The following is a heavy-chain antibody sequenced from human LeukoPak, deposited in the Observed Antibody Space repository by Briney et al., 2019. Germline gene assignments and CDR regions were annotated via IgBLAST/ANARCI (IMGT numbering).Heavy chain of an antibody. D-gene: IGHD3-22*01. V-gene: IGHV4-59*01. CDR2: IYYSGST. J-gene: IGHJ4*02. Sequence: SETLSLTCTVSGGSISSYYWSWIRQPPGKGLEWIGYIYYSGSTNYNPSLKSRVTISVDTSKNQFSLKLSSVTAADAAVYYCARVLHYYDSSGYYYALFDYWGQGTLVTVSS. CDR3: ARVLHYYDSSGYYYALFDY. CDR1: GGSISSYY.